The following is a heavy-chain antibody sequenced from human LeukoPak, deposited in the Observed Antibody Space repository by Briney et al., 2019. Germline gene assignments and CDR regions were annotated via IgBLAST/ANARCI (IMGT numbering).Heavy chain of an antibody. V-gene: IGHV3-7*01. D-gene: IGHD5-18*01. Sequence: PGGSLRLSCAASGFTFSSYWMSWVRQAPGKGLEGVANIKQDGSEKYYVDSVKGRFTISRDNAKNSLYLQMNSLRAEDTAVYYCARGAPYNRYGYRYWGQGTLVTVSS. CDR2: IKQDGSEK. J-gene: IGHJ4*02. CDR3: ARGAPYNRYGYRY. CDR1: GFTFSSYW.